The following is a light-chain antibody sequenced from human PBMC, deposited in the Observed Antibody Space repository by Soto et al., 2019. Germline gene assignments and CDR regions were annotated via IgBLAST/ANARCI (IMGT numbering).Light chain of an antibody. J-gene: IGKJ1*01. CDR3: QQYNNWPRT. Sequence: IFVTQSPAPLSVSPGERATLSCRASQSVSSDLAWYQQKPGQAPRLLIYGASTRATGIPARFSGSGSGTDFTLTISSLQSEDFAVYYCQQYNNWPRTFGQGNKGDI. CDR1: QSVSSD. V-gene: IGKV3-15*01. CDR2: GAS.